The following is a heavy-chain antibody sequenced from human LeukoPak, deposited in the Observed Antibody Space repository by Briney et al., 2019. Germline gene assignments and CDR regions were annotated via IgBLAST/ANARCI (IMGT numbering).Heavy chain of an antibody. J-gene: IGHJ4*02. CDR2: IKQDGSEK. CDR1: GFTFSSYW. V-gene: IGHV3-7*01. Sequence: AGGSLRLSCAASGFTFSSYWMSWVRQAPGKGLEWVANIKQDGSEKYYVDFVKGRFTISRDNAKNSLYLQMNSLRAEDTAVYYCARGLSSGWYFSYYFDYWGQGTLVTVSS. D-gene: IGHD6-19*01. CDR3: ARGLSSGWYFSYYFDY.